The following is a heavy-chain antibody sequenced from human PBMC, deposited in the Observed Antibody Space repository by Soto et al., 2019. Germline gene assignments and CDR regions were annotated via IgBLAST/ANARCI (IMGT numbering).Heavy chain of an antibody. Sequence: SETLSLTCTVSGGSISSSSYYWGWIRQPPGKGLEWIGSIYYSGSTYYNPSLKSRVTISVDTSKNQFSLKLSSVTAADTAVYYCARLANLGENGMDVWGQGTTVTVSS. J-gene: IGHJ6*02. CDR3: ARLANLGENGMDV. V-gene: IGHV4-39*01. CDR1: GGSISSSSYY. CDR2: IYYSGST.